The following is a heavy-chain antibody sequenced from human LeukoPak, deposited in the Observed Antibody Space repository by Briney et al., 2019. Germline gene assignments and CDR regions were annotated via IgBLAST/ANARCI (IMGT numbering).Heavy chain of an antibody. CDR2: ISASGGST. Sequence: GGSLRLSCAASEFTFSSHAMQWVRQAPGKGLEWVSGISASGGSTWYADSVKGRFTISRDNSENTLYLQMNSLRAEDTAVYYCAKYVSAKGPPYALDVWGQGTTVTVSS. D-gene: IGHD2/OR15-2a*01. V-gene: IGHV3-23*01. J-gene: IGHJ6*02. CDR3: AKYVSAKGPPYALDV. CDR1: EFTFSSHA.